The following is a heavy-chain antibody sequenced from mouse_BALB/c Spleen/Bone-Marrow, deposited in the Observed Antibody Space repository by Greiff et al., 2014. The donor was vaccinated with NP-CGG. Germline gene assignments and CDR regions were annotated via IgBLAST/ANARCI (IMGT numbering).Heavy chain of an antibody. CDR3: NARGDYDFDYFDY. J-gene: IGHJ2*01. CDR1: GFNIKDYY. D-gene: IGHD2-4*01. Sequence: EVQLVESGAELVGSGASVKLSCTASGFNIKDYYMHWVKQRPEQGLEWIGWIDPENGDTEYALRFQGKATMTADTSSNTAYLQLSSLTSEDTAVYFCNARGDYDFDYFDYWGQGTTLTVSS. V-gene: IGHV14-4*02. CDR2: IDPENGDT.